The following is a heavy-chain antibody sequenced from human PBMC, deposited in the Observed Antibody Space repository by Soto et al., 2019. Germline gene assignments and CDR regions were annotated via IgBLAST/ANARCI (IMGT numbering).Heavy chain of an antibody. CDR1: GYTFTGYY. V-gene: IGHV1-2*04. Sequence: ASVKVSCKASGYTFTGYYMHWVRQAPGQGLEWMGWINPNSGGTNYAQKFQGWVTMTRDTSISTAYMELSRLRSDDTAVYYCARGGQLTGTPYPWYFDLWGRGTLVTVSS. J-gene: IGHJ2*01. CDR3: ARGGQLTGTPYPWYFDL. CDR2: INPNSGGT. D-gene: IGHD7-27*01.